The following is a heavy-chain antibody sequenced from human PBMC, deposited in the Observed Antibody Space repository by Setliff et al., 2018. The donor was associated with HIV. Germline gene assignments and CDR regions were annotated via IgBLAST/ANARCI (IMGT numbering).Heavy chain of an antibody. V-gene: IGHV1-18*01. D-gene: IGHD1-26*01. J-gene: IGHJ4*02. CDR2: ISAYTGNT. CDR1: GYTLTELS. Sequence: ASVKVSCKVSGYTLTELSRHRVRQAPGKGLEWMGWISAYTGNTPNYAQKLQGRVTMTTDTSTSTAYMELRSLRSDDTGVYYCARNSGSYWAYWGQGTLVTVSS. CDR3: ARNSGSYWAY.